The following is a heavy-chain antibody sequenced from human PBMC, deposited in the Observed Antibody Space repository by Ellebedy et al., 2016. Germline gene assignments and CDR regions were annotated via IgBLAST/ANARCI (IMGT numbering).Heavy chain of an antibody. CDR1: GGSITSTSHY. CDR2: IYYGGNT. V-gene: IGHV4-39*01. D-gene: IGHD2-2*02. CDR3: FGYTSHWVLSTHSTMDV. J-gene: IGHJ6*02. Sequence: SETLSLTCTVSGGSITSTSHYWGWIRQPPGKGLEWIGSIYYGGNTYYNPSLNSRVTISVDTSKNQFSLKLNSVTAADTAEYFCFGYTSHWVLSTHSTMDVWGQGTTVTVSS.